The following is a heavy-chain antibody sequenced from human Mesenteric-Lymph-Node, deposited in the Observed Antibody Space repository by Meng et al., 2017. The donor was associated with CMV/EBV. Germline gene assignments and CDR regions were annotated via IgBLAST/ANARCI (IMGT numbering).Heavy chain of an antibody. D-gene: IGHD7-27*01. V-gene: IGHV4-4*02. Sequence: GGSMSSRKWGSWVRQPPGEGLGWIGEIYHSGSTNYNQSLKSRVTISVDKSKNQFSLKLSSVTAADTAVYYCASVHSNMETGDDQGYWGQGTLVTVSS. CDR3: ASVHSNMETGDDQGY. CDR2: IYHSGST. CDR1: GGSMSSRKW. J-gene: IGHJ4*02.